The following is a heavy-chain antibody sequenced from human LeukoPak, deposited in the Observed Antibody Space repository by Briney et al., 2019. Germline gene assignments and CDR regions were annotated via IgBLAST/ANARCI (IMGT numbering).Heavy chain of an antibody. CDR2: ISNDGSKK. V-gene: IGHV3-30*18. D-gene: IGHD5-18*01. J-gene: IGHJ4*02. Sequence: GSLRLPCAASGLTVSSYGMHWVRQAPGKGLDWVAVISNDGSKKYYADSVKGRFTISRDNSKNTLSLQVSSLRTEDTAVYYCAKDRYSYAFEYSDSWGQGTLVTVSS. CDR3: AKDRYSYAFEYSDS. CDR1: GLTVSSYG.